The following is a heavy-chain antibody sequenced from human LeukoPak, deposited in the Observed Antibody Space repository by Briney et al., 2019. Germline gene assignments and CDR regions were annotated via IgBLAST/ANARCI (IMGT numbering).Heavy chain of an antibody. V-gene: IGHV4-39*07. D-gene: IGHD1-7*01. CDR2: IYYSGST. Sequence: SETLSLTCTVSGGSISSSSYYWGWIRQPPGKGLEWIGSIYYSGSTYYNPSLKSRVTISVDTSKNQFSLKVTSVTAADTAVYYCARDRAYGRYNWNYFSMCYYYYMDVWGKGTTVTVSS. J-gene: IGHJ6*03. CDR1: GGSISSSSYY. CDR3: ARDRAYGRYNWNYFSMCYYYYMDV.